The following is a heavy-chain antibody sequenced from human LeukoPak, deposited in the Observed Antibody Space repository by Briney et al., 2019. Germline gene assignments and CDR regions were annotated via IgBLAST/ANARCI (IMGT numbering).Heavy chain of an antibody. CDR2: ISYDGSNK. J-gene: IGHJ6*02. Sequence: GSLRLSCAASGSTFSSYGMHWVRQAPGKGLEWVAVISYDGSNKYYADSVKGRFTISRDNSKNTLYLQMNSLRAEDTAVYYCAKGSKMGYYDFWSGYYTRDYYYYYGMDVWGQGTMVTVSS. D-gene: IGHD3-3*01. CDR1: GSTFSSYG. CDR3: AKGSKMGYYDFWSGYYTRDYYYYYGMDV. V-gene: IGHV3-30*18.